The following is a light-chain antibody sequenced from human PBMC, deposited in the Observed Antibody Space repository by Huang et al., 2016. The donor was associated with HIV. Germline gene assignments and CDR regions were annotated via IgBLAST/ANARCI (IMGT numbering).Light chain of an antibody. CDR1: QGISNW. CDR3: QQYSSYPWT. CDR2: RES. J-gene: IGKJ1*01. V-gene: IGKV1-5*03. Sequence: DIQMTQSPSTLSASVGDRVTITCRASQGISNWLAWYQQKPGKAPNLLIYRESTLESGVPSRFSGSGSGTEFTLTISSLQPDDFATYYCQQYSSYPWTFGQGTKVEIK.